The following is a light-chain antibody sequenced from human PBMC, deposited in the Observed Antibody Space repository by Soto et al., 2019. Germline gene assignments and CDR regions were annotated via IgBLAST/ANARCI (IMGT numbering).Light chain of an antibody. CDR1: SSNIGSNY. J-gene: IGLJ2*01. CDR3: GVWDDSLSGLV. V-gene: IGLV1-47*01. CDR2: RNN. Sequence: QSVLTQPPSASGTPGQRVTISCSGSSSNIGSNYVYWYQQLPGSAPKLLIYRNNLRPSGVPDRFSGSKSGTSASLAISGLRYENEADYYCGVWDDSLSGLVFGGGTQLTVL.